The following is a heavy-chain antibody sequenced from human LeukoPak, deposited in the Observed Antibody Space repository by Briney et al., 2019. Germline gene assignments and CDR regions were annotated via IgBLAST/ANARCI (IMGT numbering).Heavy chain of an antibody. CDR2: ISYDGSNK. J-gene: IGHJ3*02. D-gene: IGHD2-2*01. V-gene: IGHV3-30-3*01. CDR3: ARAGYCSSTSCPDGDAFDI. Sequence: PGGSLRLSCAASGFTFRSYAMSWVRQAPGKGLEWVAVISYDGSNKYYADSVKGRFTISRDNSKNTLYLQMNSLRAEDTAVYYCARAGYCSSTSCPDGDAFDIWGQGTMVTVSS. CDR1: GFTFRSYA.